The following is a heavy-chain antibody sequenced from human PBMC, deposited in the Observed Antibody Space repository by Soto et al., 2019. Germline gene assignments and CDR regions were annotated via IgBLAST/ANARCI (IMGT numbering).Heavy chain of an antibody. CDR2: IYPTGST. CDR1: GGSFSGGAYS. J-gene: IGHJ4*02. D-gene: IGHD6-13*01. CDR3: ARAGQYSSSWYPFDY. Sequence: SETLSLTCAVSGGSFSGGAYSWSWLRQPPGKGLEWIGCIYPTGSTYYNPSLQSRVTVSVDRSQNQFSLKLSSVTAADTAVYFCARAGQYSSSWYPFDYWGQGTLVTVSS. V-gene: IGHV4-30-2*01.